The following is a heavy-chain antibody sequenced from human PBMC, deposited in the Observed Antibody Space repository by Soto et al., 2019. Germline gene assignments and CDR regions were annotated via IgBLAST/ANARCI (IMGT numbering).Heavy chain of an antibody. CDR2: INPNSGAT. D-gene: IGHD2-8*01. CDR3: AREGGDIVQMVYALPWY. J-gene: IGHJ4*02. V-gene: IGHV1-2*02. Sequence: SVKVSCKASGYTFTEYYMHCVGQSRLRWLEWMGCINPNSGATSYAQRFQGRVTMTRDTSISTAYMELSRLTSDDTAVYYCAREGGDIVQMVYALPWYWGQGTLVTVSS. CDR1: GYTFTEYY.